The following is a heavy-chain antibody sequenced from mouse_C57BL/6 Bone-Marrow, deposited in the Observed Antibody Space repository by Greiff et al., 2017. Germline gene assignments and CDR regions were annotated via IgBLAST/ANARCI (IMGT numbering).Heavy chain of an antibody. D-gene: IGHD1-1*01. V-gene: IGHV3-6*01. CDR2: ISYDGSN. CDR1: GYSITSGYY. Sequence: ESGPGLVKPSQSLSLTCSVTGYSITSGYYWNWIRQFPGNKLEWMGYISYDGSNNYNPSLKNRITITRDTSKNQFFLKLNSVTTEDTATYYCARISTTGNFDVGGTGTTVTVSS. CDR3: ARISTTGNFDV. J-gene: IGHJ1*03.